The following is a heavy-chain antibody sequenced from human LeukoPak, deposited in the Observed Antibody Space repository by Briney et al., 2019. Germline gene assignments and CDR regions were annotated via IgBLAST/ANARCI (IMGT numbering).Heavy chain of an antibody. CDR1: GYTFTDYY. Sequence: GASVKVSCKASGYTFTDYYMHWVRQAPGQGFEWMGWISAYNGNTNYAQKLQGRVTMTTDTSTSTAYMELRSLRSDDTAVYYCARGIQLWFVFDYWGQGTLVTVSS. V-gene: IGHV1-18*04. D-gene: IGHD5-18*01. J-gene: IGHJ4*02. CDR3: ARGIQLWFVFDY. CDR2: ISAYNGNT.